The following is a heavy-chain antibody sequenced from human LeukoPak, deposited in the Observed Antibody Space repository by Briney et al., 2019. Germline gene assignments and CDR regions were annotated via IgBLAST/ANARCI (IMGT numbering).Heavy chain of an antibody. J-gene: IGHJ6*02. V-gene: IGHV1-69*04. D-gene: IGHD5-12*01. CDR2: IIAILGIA. CDR3: ARDIRSGYDGVGIYYYYYYGMDV. CDR1: GGTFSSYA. Sequence: SVNVSCKASGGTFSSYAISWVRQAPGQGREWMGRIIAILGIANYAQKFQGRVTITADKSTSTAYMELSSLRSEDTAVYYCARDIRSGYDGVGIYYYYYYGMDVWGQGTTVTVSS.